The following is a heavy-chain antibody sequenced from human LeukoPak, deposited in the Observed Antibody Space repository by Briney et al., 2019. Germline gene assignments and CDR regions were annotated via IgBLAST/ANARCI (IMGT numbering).Heavy chain of an antibody. J-gene: IGHJ6*03. V-gene: IGHV1-2*02. CDR2: INPNSGGT. D-gene: IGHD2-2*01. CDR3: ARTSSTSWDHYYYYMDV. CDR1: GYTFTGYY. Sequence: ASVKVSCKASGYTFTGYYMHWVRQAPGQGLEWMGWINPNSGGTNYAQKFQGRVTMTRDTSISTAYMELSRLRSDDTAVYYCARTSSTSWDHYYYYMDVWGKGTTVTVSS.